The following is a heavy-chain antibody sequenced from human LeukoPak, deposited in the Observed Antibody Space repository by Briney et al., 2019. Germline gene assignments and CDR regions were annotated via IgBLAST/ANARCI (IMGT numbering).Heavy chain of an antibody. Sequence: GGSLRLSCAASGFTFSNYGMHWVRQAPGKGLEWVAVISYDGSNKYYADSVKGRFTISRDNAKNSLYLQMNSLRAEDTAVYYCARDPGGLQGVVVPAAWGQGTLVTVSS. J-gene: IGHJ4*02. CDR1: GFTFSNYG. CDR2: ISYDGSNK. D-gene: IGHD2-2*01. CDR3: ARDPGGLQGVVVPAA. V-gene: IGHV3-30*03.